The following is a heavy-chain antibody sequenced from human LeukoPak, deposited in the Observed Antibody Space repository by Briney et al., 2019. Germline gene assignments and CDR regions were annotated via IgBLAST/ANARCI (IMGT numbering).Heavy chain of an antibody. CDR1: GHSFTNSW. D-gene: IGHD6-6*01. CDR3: ARPQLGRDGFDI. J-gene: IGHJ3*02. V-gene: IGHV5-10-1*01. Sequence: GESLKISCKGSGHSFTNSWITWVRQMPGKGLEWMGMIDPSDSYTNYSPSFQGHVTISADKSISTAYLQWSSLKASDTAMYYCARPQLGRDGFDIWGQGTMVAVSS. CDR2: IDPSDSYT.